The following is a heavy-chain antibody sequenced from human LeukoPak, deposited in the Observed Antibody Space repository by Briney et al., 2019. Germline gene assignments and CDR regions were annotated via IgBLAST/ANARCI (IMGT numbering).Heavy chain of an antibody. V-gene: IGHV3-30-3*01. J-gene: IGHJ4*02. CDR2: ISYDGSNK. CDR1: GFTFSSYA. Sequence: PGGSLRLSCAASGFTFSSYAMHWVRQAPGNGLEWVAVISYDGSNKYYAASVKGRFTISRENSTNTLYLQMNSLRAEDTAVYYCAGEGDSSPFACWGQGTLVTVSS. D-gene: IGHD3-22*01. CDR3: AGEGDSSPFAC.